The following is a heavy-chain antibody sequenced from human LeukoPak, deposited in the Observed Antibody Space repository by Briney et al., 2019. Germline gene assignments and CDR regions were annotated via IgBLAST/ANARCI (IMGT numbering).Heavy chain of an antibody. CDR1: GYTFTSYA. J-gene: IGHJ4*02. D-gene: IGHD6-19*01. Sequence: ASVKVSCKASGYTFTSYAMHWVRQAPGQRLEWMGWINAGNGNTKYSQKFQGRVTITRDTSASTAYMELSSLRSEGTAVYYCARGRAVAGQGYFDYWGQGTLVTVSS. V-gene: IGHV1-3*01. CDR2: INAGNGNT. CDR3: ARGRAVAGQGYFDY.